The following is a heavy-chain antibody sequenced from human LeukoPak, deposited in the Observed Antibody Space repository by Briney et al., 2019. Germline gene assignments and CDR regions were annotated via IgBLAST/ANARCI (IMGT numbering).Heavy chain of an antibody. CDR1: GGSISSDY. D-gene: IGHD6-13*01. Sequence: SETLSLTCTVSGGSISSDYWSWIRQPPGKGLEWIGYIYNSGSTKYNPSLNSRVTISVDTSKNQFSLILSSVTAADTAVYYCARVRRSSSPGYFQHWGQGTLVTVSS. CDR2: IYNSGST. V-gene: IGHV4-59*01. J-gene: IGHJ1*01. CDR3: ARVRRSSSPGYFQH.